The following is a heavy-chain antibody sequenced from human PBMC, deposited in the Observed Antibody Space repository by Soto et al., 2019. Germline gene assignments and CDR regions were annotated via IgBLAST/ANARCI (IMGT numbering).Heavy chain of an antibody. CDR2: IKSKTDGGTT. CDR3: TRGGDDFWSGYYL. Sequence: GSLRLSCVVSGFTFNNAWMTWVRQAPGKGLEWVGRIKSKTDGGTTDYAAPVKGRFSISRDDSKNTLYLQMNSLKTEDTAVYYCTRGGDDFWSGYYLWGQGTLVTVSS. D-gene: IGHD3-3*01. CDR1: GFTFNNAW. V-gene: IGHV3-15*01. J-gene: IGHJ4*02.